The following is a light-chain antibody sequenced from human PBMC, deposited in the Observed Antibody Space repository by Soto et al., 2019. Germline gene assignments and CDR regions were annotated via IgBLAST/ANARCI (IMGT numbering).Light chain of an antibody. V-gene: IGKV3-15*01. J-gene: IGKJ4*01. Sequence: EIVMTQSPATLSVSPGERATLSCRASQSVSSTLAWYPQIPRQAPRLLLYGTSTRATGIPARFSGSGSGTEFTLTISSLQSEDFAFYYCQQYYQWPLTFGGETKVEVK. CDR2: GTS. CDR3: QQYYQWPLT. CDR1: QSVSST.